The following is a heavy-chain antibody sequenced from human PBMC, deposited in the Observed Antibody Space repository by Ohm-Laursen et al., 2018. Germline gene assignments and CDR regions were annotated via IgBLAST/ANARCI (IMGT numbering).Heavy chain of an antibody. V-gene: IGHV3-48*03. J-gene: IGHJ5*02. D-gene: IGHD6-25*01. Sequence: SLRLSCSASGFTFSSYEMNWVRQAPGKGLEWVSYISSSGSTIYYADSVKGRFTISRDNAKNSLYLQMNSLRAEDTAIYYCTRGRLHSTWGQGTLVTVSA. CDR1: GFTFSSYE. CDR2: ISSSGSTI. CDR3: TRGRLHST.